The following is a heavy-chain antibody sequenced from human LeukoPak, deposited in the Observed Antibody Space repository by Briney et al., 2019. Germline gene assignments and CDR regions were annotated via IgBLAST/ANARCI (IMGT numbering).Heavy chain of an antibody. CDR1: GYTFTGYY. CDR3: VRDPEDSSGYYLDY. V-gene: IGHV1-2*02. J-gene: IGHJ4*02. D-gene: IGHD3-22*01. Sequence: ASVKVSCKASGYTFTGYYMHWVRQAPGQGLEWMGWINPNSGGTNYAQKFQGRVTMTRDTSISTAYMELSRLRSDDTAVYYCVRDPEDSSGYYLDYWGQGTLVTVSS. CDR2: INPNSGGT.